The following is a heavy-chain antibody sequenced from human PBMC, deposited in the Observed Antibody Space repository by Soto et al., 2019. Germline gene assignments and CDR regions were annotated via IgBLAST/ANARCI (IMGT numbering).Heavy chain of an antibody. J-gene: IGHJ4*02. V-gene: IGHV2-5*02. CDR3: AHIWTSLFDF. CDR2: IYWDDDK. CDR1: GFSLSTSGVG. D-gene: IGHD1-1*01. Sequence: QITLKESGPPLVKPTQTLTLTCTFSGFSLSTSGVGVGWIRQPPGKALEWLALIYWDDDKRYSPSPKSRLTTTKDTPQNQVVLTMTHLVPVDTATYYFAHIWTSLFDFWGQGTLVTPS.